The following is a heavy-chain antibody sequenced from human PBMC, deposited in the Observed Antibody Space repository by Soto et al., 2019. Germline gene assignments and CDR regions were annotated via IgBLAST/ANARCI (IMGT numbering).Heavy chain of an antibody. Sequence: PSETLSLTCTVSGGSISAYYWSWIRQPPGKGLEWVGYIYYSGSTNYNPSPKSRVTISVDTSKNQFSLKLSSVTASDTAVYYCARARGILTGYYRGPHNWFDPWGQGTLVTVSS. D-gene: IGHD3-9*01. CDR2: IYYSGST. CDR3: ARARGILTGYYRGPHNWFDP. CDR1: GGSISAYY. J-gene: IGHJ5*02. V-gene: IGHV4-59*12.